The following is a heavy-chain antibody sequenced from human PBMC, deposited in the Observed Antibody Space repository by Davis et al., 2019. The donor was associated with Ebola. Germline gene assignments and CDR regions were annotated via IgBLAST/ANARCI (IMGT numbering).Heavy chain of an antibody. V-gene: IGHV3-21*01. J-gene: IGHJ4*02. CDR2: ISSSSSYI. Sequence: GESLKISCAASGFTFSSYSMNWVRQAPGKGLEWVSSISSSSSYIYYADSVKGRFTISRDNAKNSLYLQMNSLRAEDTAVYYCARRQSDNSSGYYYVGYWGQGTLVTVSS. CDR1: GFTFSSYS. D-gene: IGHD3-22*01. CDR3: ARRQSDNSSGYYYVGY.